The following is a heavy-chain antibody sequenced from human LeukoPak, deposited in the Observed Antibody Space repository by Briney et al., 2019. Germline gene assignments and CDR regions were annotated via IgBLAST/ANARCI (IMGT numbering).Heavy chain of an antibody. CDR3: TRDPRRFGSFYDS. J-gene: IGHJ4*02. CDR2: IKSRTDGGTR. V-gene: IGHV3-15*01. Sequence: TPGGSLRLSCGASGFTFSNAWMSWVRQAPGKGLEWVGRIKSRTDGGTRDYGEPVKGRFTISRDGSQNRLLLQMNSLKTEDTAVYYCTRDPRRFGSFYDSWGQGTLVTVSS. CDR1: GFTFSNAW. D-gene: IGHD1-26*01.